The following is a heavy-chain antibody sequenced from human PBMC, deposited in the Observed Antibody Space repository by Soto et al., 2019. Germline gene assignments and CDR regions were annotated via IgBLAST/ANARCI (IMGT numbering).Heavy chain of an antibody. V-gene: IGHV1-69*13. CDR1: GGTFSSYA. D-gene: IGHD5-18*01. J-gene: IGHJ4*02. CDR3: ASGPTRVDTAMVLPPSFDY. CDR2: IIPIFGTA. Sequence: SVKVSCKASGGTFSSYAISWVRQAPGQGLEWMGGIIPIFGTANYAQKFQGRVTITADESTSTAYMELSSLRSEDTAVYYCASGPTRVDTAMVLPPSFDYWGQGTLVTVSS.